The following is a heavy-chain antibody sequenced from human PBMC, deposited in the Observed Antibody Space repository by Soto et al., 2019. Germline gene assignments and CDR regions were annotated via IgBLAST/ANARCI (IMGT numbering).Heavy chain of an antibody. CDR1: GGSISSSNYY. D-gene: IGHD4-17*01. CDR2: IYYTGLT. CDR3: ARPRYGDYWFDP. Sequence: SETLSLTCTVSGGSISSSNYYWGWIRQSPGKGLEWIGNIYYTGLTQYNPSLKSRVTISVDTSKNQFSLELTSVTAADTAVYYCARPRYGDYWFDPWGQGTLVTVSS. J-gene: IGHJ5*02. V-gene: IGHV4-39*01.